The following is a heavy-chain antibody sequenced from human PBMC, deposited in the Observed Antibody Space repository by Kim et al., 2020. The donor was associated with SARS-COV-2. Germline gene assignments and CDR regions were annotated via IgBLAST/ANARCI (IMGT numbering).Heavy chain of an antibody. CDR1: GLTVSTNF. CDR2: IYSGGTT. Sequence: GGSLRLSCAASGLTVSTNFMSWVRQAPGKGLEWVSIIYSGGTTHYADSVKGRFTISRDHSKNTLYLQMNSLKAEDTAVYYCARDQFWDTVVLPATQNYYGMDVWGQGTTVTVSS. D-gene: IGHD2-2*01. CDR3: ARDQFWDTVVLPATQNYYGMDV. J-gene: IGHJ6*02. V-gene: IGHV3-66*01.